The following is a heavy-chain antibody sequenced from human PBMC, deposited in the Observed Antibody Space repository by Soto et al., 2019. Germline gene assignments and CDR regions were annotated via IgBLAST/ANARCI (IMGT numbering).Heavy chain of an antibody. CDR2: ISYDGSNK. CDR1: GFTFSNFA. V-gene: IGHV3-30*18. J-gene: IGHJ6*02. CDR3: AKASSAQVYYYYGMDV. Sequence: QVQLMESGGGVVQPGRSLRLSCAASGFTFSNFAMHWVRQAPGKGLEWVAVISYDGSNKYHTDSVKGRFTISRDNSKNTLYVQMNSLRTEDTAVYYCAKASSAQVYYYYGMDVWGQGTTVTVSS. D-gene: IGHD3-10*01.